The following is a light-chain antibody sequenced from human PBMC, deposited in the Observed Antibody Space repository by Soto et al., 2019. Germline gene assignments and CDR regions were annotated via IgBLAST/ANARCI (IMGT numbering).Light chain of an antibody. Sequence: QSVLTQPPSASGTPGQRVSISCSGSSSNIGDRDVDWYQQVPGTAPKLLIYGLNQRPSGVPDRFSASKSGASASLAISGLQFEDEAVYYCSTWDDSLNAWVFGGGTKVTVL. J-gene: IGLJ3*02. V-gene: IGLV1-44*01. CDR1: SSNIGDRD. CDR3: STWDDSLNAWV. CDR2: GLN.